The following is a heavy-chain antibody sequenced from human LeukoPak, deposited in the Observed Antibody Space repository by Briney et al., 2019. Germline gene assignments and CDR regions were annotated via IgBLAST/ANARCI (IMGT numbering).Heavy chain of an antibody. Sequence: SVKVSCKASGSTFTSSAMQWVRQARGQRLEWIGWIVVGSGNTNYAQKFQERVTITRDMSTSTAYMELSSLRSEDTAVYYCAAVFPSGSYSRWFDPWGQGTLVTVSS. CDR1: GSTFTSSA. V-gene: IGHV1-58*02. CDR2: IVVGSGNT. D-gene: IGHD1-26*01. J-gene: IGHJ5*02. CDR3: AAVFPSGSYSRWFDP.